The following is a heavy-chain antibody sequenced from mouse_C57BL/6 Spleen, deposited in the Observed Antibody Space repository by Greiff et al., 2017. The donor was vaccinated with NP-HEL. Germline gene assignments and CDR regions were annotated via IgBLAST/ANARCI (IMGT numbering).Heavy chain of an antibody. D-gene: IGHD2-5*01. V-gene: IGHV1-7*01. J-gene: IGHJ2*01. CDR1: GYTFTSYW. CDR3: ARVSDYYSNYEDY. CDR2: INPSSGYT. Sequence: QVQLKESGAELAKPGASVKLSCKASGYTFTSYWMHWVKQRPGQGLEWIGYINPSSGYTKYNQKFKDKATLTADKSSSTDYMQLSSLTYEDSAVYYCARVSDYYSNYEDYWGQGTTLTVSS.